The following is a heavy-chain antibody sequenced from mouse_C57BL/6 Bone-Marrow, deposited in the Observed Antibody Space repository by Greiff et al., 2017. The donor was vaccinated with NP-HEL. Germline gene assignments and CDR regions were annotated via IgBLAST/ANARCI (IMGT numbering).Heavy chain of an antibody. Sequence: VKLQQPGAELVRPGTSVKLSCKASGYTFTSYWMHWVKQRPGQGLEWIGVIDPSDSYTNYNQKFKGKATLTVDTSSSTAYMQLSSLTSEDSAVYYCAKYYERGFAYWGQGTLVTVSA. CDR2: IDPSDSYT. V-gene: IGHV1-59*01. CDR3: AKYYERGFAY. D-gene: IGHD1-1*01. CDR1: GYTFTSYW. J-gene: IGHJ3*01.